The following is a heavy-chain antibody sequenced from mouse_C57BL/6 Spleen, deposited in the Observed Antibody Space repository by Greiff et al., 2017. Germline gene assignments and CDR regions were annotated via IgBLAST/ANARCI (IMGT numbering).Heavy chain of an antibody. CDR1: GYSFTGYY. CDR2: INPSTGGT. Sequence: EVQLQQSGPELVQPGASVQISCKASGYSFTGYYMNWVKQSPEKSLEWIGEINPSTGGTTYNQKFKAKATVTVDKSSSTAYMQLKSLTSEDSAVYYCANIYYYGSYYAMDYWGQGTSVTVSS. V-gene: IGHV1-42*01. CDR3: ANIYYYGSYYAMDY. J-gene: IGHJ4*01. D-gene: IGHD1-1*01.